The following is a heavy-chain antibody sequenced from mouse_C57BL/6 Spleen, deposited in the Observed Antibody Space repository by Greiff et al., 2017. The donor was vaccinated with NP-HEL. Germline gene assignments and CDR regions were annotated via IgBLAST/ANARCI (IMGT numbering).Heavy chain of an antibody. Sequence: VQLQQPGAELVMPGASVKLSCKASGYTFTSYWMHWVKQRPGQGLEWIGEIDPSDSYTNYNQKFKGKSTLTVDKSSSTAYMRLSSLTSEDSAVYYCARSGTGFAYWGQGTLVTVSA. CDR3: ARSGTGFAY. D-gene: IGHD4-1*01. V-gene: IGHV1-69*01. CDR1: GYTFTSYW. CDR2: IDPSDSYT. J-gene: IGHJ3*01.